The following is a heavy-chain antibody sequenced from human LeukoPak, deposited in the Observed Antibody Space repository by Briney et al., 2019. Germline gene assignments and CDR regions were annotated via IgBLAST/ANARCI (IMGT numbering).Heavy chain of an antibody. CDR1: RGTFSSYA. D-gene: IGHD2-2*01. V-gene: IGHV1-69*13. J-gene: IGHJ5*02. Sequence: SVKVSCKASRGTFSSYAISWVRQAPGQGLEWMGGIIPIFGTANYAQKFQGRVKITADESTSTAYMELSSLRSDDTAVYYCARDRRGRYCSSISCYLGCFDPWGQGTLVTVSS. CDR2: IIPIFGTA. CDR3: ARDRRGRYCSSISCYLGCFDP.